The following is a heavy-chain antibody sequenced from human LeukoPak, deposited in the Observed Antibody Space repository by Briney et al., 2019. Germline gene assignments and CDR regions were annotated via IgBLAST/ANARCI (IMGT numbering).Heavy chain of an antibody. V-gene: IGHV5-51*01. CDR2: IFPSDFDT. CDR3: VRNSDSSGWYIDN. CDR1: GYSFTTHW. D-gene: IGHD6-19*01. Sequence: GESLKISCKGSGYSFTTHWLGWVRQTAGDGLEWMGSIFPSDFDTRYNPSFQGLVTISADKSVTTAYLQWSSLRASDTAMYYCVRNSDSSGWYIDNCGQGTLVTVSS. J-gene: IGHJ4*02.